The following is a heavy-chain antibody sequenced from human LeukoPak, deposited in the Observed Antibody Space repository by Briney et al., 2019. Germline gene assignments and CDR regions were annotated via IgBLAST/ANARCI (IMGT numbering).Heavy chain of an antibody. CDR2: INPSGGGT. Sequence: ASVKVSCKASGYTFTSYYMHWVRQAPGQGLEWMGIINPSGGGTTYAQKFQGRVTMTRDTSTSTVYMELSSLRSEDTAVYYCARAGDYYYDSSDGWYFDLWGCGTLVTVSS. D-gene: IGHD3-22*01. J-gene: IGHJ2*01. V-gene: IGHV1-46*01. CDR3: ARAGDYYYDSSDGWYFDL. CDR1: GYTFTSYY.